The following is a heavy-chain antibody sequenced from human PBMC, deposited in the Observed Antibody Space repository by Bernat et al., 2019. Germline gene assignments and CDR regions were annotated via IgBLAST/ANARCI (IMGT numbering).Heavy chain of an antibody. CDR3: TREVTFWSGYQSYYYYYYMDV. CDR2: IRSKAYGGTT. D-gene: IGHD3-3*01. V-gene: IGHV3-49*04. J-gene: IGHJ6*03. Sequence: EVQLVESGGGLVQPGRSLRLSCTASGFTFGDYAMSWVRQAPGKGLEGVGFIRSKAYGGTTEYAASVNGRFTISRDDSKSIAYLQMNSLKTEDTAVYYCTREVTFWSGYQSYYYYYYMDVWGKGTTVTVSS. CDR1: GFTFGDYA.